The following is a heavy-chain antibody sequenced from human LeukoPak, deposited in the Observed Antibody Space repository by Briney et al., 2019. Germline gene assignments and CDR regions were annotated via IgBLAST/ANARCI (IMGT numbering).Heavy chain of an antibody. Sequence: SLRLPCAASGFTFDDYAMHWVRQAPGKGLEWVSGISWNSGSIGYADSVKGRFTISRDNAKNSLYLQMNSLRAEDTALYYCAKGTTVTSAFGFWGQGTMVTVSS. D-gene: IGHD4-17*01. J-gene: IGHJ3*01. CDR3: AKGTTVTSAFGF. V-gene: IGHV3-9*01. CDR1: GFTFDDYA. CDR2: ISWNSGSI.